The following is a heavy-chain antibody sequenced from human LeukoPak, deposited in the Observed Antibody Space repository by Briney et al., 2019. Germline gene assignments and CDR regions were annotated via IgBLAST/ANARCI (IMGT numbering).Heavy chain of an antibody. J-gene: IGHJ5*02. CDR3: VRDPPRVIKYGGNSWDTA. V-gene: IGHV4-39*07. D-gene: IGHD4-23*01. CDR1: GGSISSSSYY. CDR2: IYYSGST. Sequence: PSETLSLTCTVSGGSISSSSYYWGWIRQPPGKGLEWIGSIYYSGSTYYNPSLKSRVTISVDTSKNQFSLKLSSVTAADTAVYYCVRDPPRVIKYGGNSWDTAWGQGTLVTVSS.